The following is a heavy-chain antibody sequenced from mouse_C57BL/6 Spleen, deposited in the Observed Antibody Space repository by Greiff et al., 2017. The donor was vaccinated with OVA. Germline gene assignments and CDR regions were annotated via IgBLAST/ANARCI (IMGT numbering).Heavy chain of an antibody. CDR2: IDPSDSYT. CDR1: GYTFTSYW. V-gene: IGHV1-69*01. Sequence: VKLQQPGAELVMPGASVKLSCKASGYTFTSYWMHWVKQRPGQGLEWIGEIDPSDSYTNYNQKFKGKSTLTVDKSSSTAYMQLSSLTSEDSAVYYCARSGGLEAMDYWGQGTSVTVSS. CDR3: ARSGGLEAMDY. D-gene: IGHD3-1*01. J-gene: IGHJ4*01.